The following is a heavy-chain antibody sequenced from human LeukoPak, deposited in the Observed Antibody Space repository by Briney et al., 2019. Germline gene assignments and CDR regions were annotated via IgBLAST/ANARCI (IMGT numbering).Heavy chain of an antibody. V-gene: IGHV3-21*01. CDR3: ARAGSSSWDY. CDR1: GFTFNAYT. D-gene: IGHD6-13*01. Sequence: PGGSLRLSCAASGFTFNAYTTNWVRQAPGKGLEWVSSINYSSDYIYYADSVKGRFTISRDNAKNSVFLQMNSLRAEDTAVYYCARAGSSSWDYWGQRPLVPVSS. J-gene: IGHJ4*02. CDR2: INYSSDYI.